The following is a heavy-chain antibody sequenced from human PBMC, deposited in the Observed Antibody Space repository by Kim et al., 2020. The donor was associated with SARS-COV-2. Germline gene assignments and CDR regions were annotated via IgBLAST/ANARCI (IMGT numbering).Heavy chain of an antibody. D-gene: IGHD2-21*01. CDR3: ATEYSLPRARYFDY. J-gene: IGHJ4*02. V-gene: IGHV1-24*01. Sequence: AQKFRGRVTMTEDTSTDTAYMELSSLRSEDTAVYYCATEYSLPRARYFDYWGQGTLVTVSS.